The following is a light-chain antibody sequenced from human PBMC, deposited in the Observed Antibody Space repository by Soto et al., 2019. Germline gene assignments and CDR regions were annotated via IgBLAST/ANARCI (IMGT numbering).Light chain of an antibody. Sequence: QSVLTQPPSASGSPGQSVTISCTGASSDVGGYNYVSWYQQHPGKAPKLMSYEVTKRPSGVPDRFSGSKSGNTASLTVSGLQPEDEADYYCSSYAGGNNAYVFGTGTKLTVL. CDR3: SSYAGGNNAYV. CDR1: SSDVGGYNY. J-gene: IGLJ1*01. V-gene: IGLV2-8*01. CDR2: EVT.